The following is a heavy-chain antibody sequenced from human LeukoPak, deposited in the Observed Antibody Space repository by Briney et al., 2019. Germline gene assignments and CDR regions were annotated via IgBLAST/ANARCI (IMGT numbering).Heavy chain of an antibody. V-gene: IGHV1-69*06. CDR3: ARETLLWRGYMDV. CDR1: GGTFSSYA. Sequence: ASVKVSCKASGGTFSSYAISWVRQAPGQGLEWMGGIIPIFGTANYAQKFQGRVTITADKSTSTAYMELGSLRSEDTAVYYCARETLLWRGYMDVWGKGTTVTVSS. J-gene: IGHJ6*03. CDR2: IIPIFGTA. D-gene: IGHD3-10*01.